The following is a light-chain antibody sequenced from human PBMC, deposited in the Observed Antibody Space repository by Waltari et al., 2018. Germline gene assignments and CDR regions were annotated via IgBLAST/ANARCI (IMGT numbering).Light chain of an antibody. CDR1: QSLSSIY. J-gene: IGKJ1*01. V-gene: IGKV3-20*01. CDR3: QQYGNSPPT. CDR2: GAS. Sequence: EIVLTQSPGTLSLSPGERATLSCRASQSLSSIYLAWYQQKPGQAPRLLIYGASSRATGIPDRCSGSGSGTDFTLTISRLEPEDFAVYYCQQYGNSPPTFGQGTKVEIK.